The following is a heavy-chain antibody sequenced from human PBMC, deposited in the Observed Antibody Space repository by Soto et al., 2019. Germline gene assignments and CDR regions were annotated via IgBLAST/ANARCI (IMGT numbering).Heavy chain of an antibody. Sequence: QVQLVQSGAEVKQPGSSVKVSCEAPESIFRSSYSINWVRQAPGQGLEWMGRFIPILTRANYAQKFQDRVTLTADKGTSTMYLELRSLTSEDTAVYYCARVAAVADGAFFDQWGQGTLVTVSS. D-gene: IGHD6-19*01. CDR3: ARVAAVADGAFFDQ. CDR1: ESIFRSSYS. V-gene: IGHV1-69*08. CDR2: FIPILTRA. J-gene: IGHJ4*02.